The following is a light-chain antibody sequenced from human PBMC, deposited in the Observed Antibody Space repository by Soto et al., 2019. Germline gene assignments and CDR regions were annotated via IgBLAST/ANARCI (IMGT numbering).Light chain of an antibody. CDR3: QQRSNWLIT. J-gene: IGKJ5*01. Sequence: EIVMTQSPATLSVSPGERATLSCRASQSISSNLAWYQQKPGQAPRLLMFRTSSRATGFPAKFSGSGSGTDFTLTISSLEPEDFAVYYCQQRSNWLITFGQGTRLEIK. V-gene: IGKV3-11*01. CDR2: RTS. CDR1: QSISSN.